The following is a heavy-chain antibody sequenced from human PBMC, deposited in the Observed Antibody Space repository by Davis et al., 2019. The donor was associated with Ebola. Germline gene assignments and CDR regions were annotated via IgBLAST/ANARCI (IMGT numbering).Heavy chain of an antibody. CDR3: AREGVGGHGMDV. Sequence: GESLKISCAASGFTFSSYWMSWVRQAPGKGLEWVAIIWYDGSEKYYGDSVKGRFTISRDNSRNTVYLQMSMLRAEDTAVYYCAREGVGGHGMDVWGQGTTVTVSS. CDR1: GFTFSSYW. V-gene: IGHV3-33*08. CDR2: IWYDGSEK. J-gene: IGHJ6*02. D-gene: IGHD3-3*01.